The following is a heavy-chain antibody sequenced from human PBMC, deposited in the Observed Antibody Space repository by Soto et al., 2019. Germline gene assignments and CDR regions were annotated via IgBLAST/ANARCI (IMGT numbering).Heavy chain of an antibody. Sequence: LRLSCAASGLTFSSYAMNWVRQAPGKGLEWVSGISGSGGSTYCAESVKGRFTISRDNSKNTLYLQMNSLRAEDTAVYYCAKARGAMVRGAAFYFDYWGQGTLVTVSS. CDR2: ISGSGGST. D-gene: IGHD3-10*01. V-gene: IGHV3-23*01. CDR3: AKARGAMVRGAAFYFDY. CDR1: GLTFSSYA. J-gene: IGHJ4*02.